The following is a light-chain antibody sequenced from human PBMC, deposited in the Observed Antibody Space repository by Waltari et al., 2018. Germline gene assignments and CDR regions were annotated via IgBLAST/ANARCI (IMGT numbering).Light chain of an antibody. CDR3: STWDFSLNGV. CDR2: QDD. Sequence: QSILTQPPSVSGTPGQTVTISCSGSSSNIGNNYVHWYQQFPGAAPNLIIFQDDRRPSGVSDRFSSSNSGTSASLAISGLRSEDEAVYFCSTWDFSLNGVFGGGTQLTVL. V-gene: IGLV1-47*01. CDR1: SSNIGNNY. J-gene: IGLJ7*01.